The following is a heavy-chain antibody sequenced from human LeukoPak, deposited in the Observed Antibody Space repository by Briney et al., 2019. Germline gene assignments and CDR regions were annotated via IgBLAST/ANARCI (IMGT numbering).Heavy chain of an antibody. CDR3: ARDPGIAAAGFDY. Sequence: KPSETLSLTCTVSGGSISSYYWSWIRQPPGKGLEWIGYIYYSGSTNYNPSLKSRVTISVDTSKNQFSLKLSSVTAADTAVYYCARDPGIAAAGFDYWGQGTLATVSS. D-gene: IGHD6-13*01. CDR1: GGSISSYY. V-gene: IGHV4-59*01. J-gene: IGHJ4*02. CDR2: IYYSGST.